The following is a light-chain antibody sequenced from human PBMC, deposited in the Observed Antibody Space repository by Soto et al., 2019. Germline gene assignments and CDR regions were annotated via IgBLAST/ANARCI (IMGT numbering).Light chain of an antibody. Sequence: EIVMTQSPATLSVSPGERATLSCRASQSVSSNLAWYQQKPGQAPRLLIYGASTRATGFPARFSGSGSGREFTLTISSLQSEVFAVYYFQQYNNWPQTFGQGTKVEL. CDR3: QQYNNWPQT. CDR2: GAS. V-gene: IGKV3-15*01. J-gene: IGKJ1*01. CDR1: QSVSSN.